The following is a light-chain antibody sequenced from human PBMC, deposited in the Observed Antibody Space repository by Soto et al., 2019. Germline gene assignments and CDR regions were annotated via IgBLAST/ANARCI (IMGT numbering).Light chain of an antibody. CDR2: DNN. CDR1: SSNIGSNY. CDR3: AAWDDSLSGPV. Sequence: QSVLTQPPSASGTPGQRVTISCSGSSSNIGSNYEYWYQQLPGTAPKLLIYDNNQRPSGVPDRFSGSKSGTSASLAISGLRSEDEADYYCAAWDDSLSGPVFDGGTKLTVL. J-gene: IGLJ3*02. V-gene: IGLV1-47*02.